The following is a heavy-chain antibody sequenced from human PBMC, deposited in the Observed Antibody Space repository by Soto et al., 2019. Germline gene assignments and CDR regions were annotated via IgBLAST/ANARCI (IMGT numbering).Heavy chain of an antibody. D-gene: IGHD6-13*01. V-gene: IGHV4-4*07. CDR3: ARAPTYSSSWLDY. CDR1: GGSISSYY. Sequence: SETLSLTCTVSGGSISSYYWSWIRQPAGKGLEWIGRIYASGTTYYNPSLKSRVTMSVDTSKNQFSLKLSSVTAADTAVYYCARAPTYSSSWLDYWGQGTLVTVSS. J-gene: IGHJ4*02. CDR2: IYASGTT.